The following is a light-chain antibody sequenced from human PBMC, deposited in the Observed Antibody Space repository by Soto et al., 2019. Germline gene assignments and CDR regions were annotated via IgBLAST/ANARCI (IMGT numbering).Light chain of an antibody. Sequence: EIVLTQSPATLSLSPGERATLACRASQSVSSYLAWYQQKPGQAPRLLIYDASSRATGIRARFSGSGSGTDFTLTISRLEPKDFALYACQQRSNWPPVYTFGQRTKLESK. CDR2: DAS. CDR1: QSVSSY. CDR3: QQRSNWPPVYT. J-gene: IGKJ2*01. V-gene: IGKV3-11*01.